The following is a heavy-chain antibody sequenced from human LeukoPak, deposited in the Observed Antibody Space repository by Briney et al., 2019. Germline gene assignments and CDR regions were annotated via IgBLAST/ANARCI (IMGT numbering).Heavy chain of an antibody. CDR3: ALDIVVVPAAPGDFDY. D-gene: IGHD2-2*03. Sequence: GGSLRLSCAASGFTFSSYGMHWVRQAPGKGLEWVANIKQDGSEKYYVDSVKGRFTISRDNAKNSLYLQMNSLRAEDTAVYYCALDIVVVPAAPGDFDYWGQGTLVTVSS. J-gene: IGHJ4*02. CDR2: IKQDGSEK. CDR1: GFTFSSYG. V-gene: IGHV3-7*01.